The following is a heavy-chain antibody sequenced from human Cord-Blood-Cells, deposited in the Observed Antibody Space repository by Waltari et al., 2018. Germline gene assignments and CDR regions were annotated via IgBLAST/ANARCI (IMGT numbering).Heavy chain of an antibody. V-gene: IGHV3-48*03. J-gene: IGHJ4*02. CDR3: ARDKPGIAAAGTTLFDY. CDR2: ISSSGSTI. CDR1: GFTFSSYE. Sequence: EVQLVESGGGLVQPGGSLRLSCAASGFTFSSYEMNWVRQAPGKGLEWVSYISSSGSTIYYADSVKGRFTISRDNAKNSLYLQMTSLRAEDTAVYYCARDKPGIAAAGTTLFDYWGQGTLVTVSS. D-gene: IGHD6-13*01.